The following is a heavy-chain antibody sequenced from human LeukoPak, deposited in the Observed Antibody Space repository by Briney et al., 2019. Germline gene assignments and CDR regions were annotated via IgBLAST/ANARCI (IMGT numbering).Heavy chain of an antibody. CDR1: GFTFSSYA. CDR3: ARDFGWLSGFDN. V-gene: IGHV3-30-3*01. CDR2: ISYDGTNK. Sequence: GGSLRLSCAASGFTFSSYAIHWVRQAPGKGLEWVAIISYDGTNKYYADSVRGRFTISRDNSKNTPYLQMNSLRAEDTAVYYCARDFGWLSGFDNWGQGTLVTVSS. J-gene: IGHJ4*02. D-gene: IGHD3-9*01.